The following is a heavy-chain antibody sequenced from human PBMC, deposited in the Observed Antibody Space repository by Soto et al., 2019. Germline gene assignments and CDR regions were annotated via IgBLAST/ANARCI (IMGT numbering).Heavy chain of an antibody. D-gene: IGHD6-6*01. CDR1: GFSLTSNDVG. V-gene: IGHV2-5*02. J-gene: IGHJ4*02. CDR2: IYWDDDK. Sequence: SGPTLGNPTQTLTLTCTFSGFSLTSNDVGVGWIRQPPGKALERLALIYWDDDKRYSPSLKSRLTITKDTSKNQVVLRMTNMDPVDTATYYCAHSRYSRSSFDYWGQGTLVTVSS. CDR3: AHSRYSRSSFDY.